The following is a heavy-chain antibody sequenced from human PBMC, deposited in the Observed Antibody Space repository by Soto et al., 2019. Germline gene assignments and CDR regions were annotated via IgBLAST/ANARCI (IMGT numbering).Heavy chain of an antibody. D-gene: IGHD5-12*01. J-gene: IGHJ6*02. Sequence: GASVKVSCKASGGTFSSYAISWVRQAPGQGLEWMGGIIPIFGTANYAQKFQGRVTITADESTSTAYMELSSLRSEDTAVYYCARDPFVEMATIDYYYSGMEVWGQGTTVTVS. CDR2: IIPIFGTA. CDR1: GGTFSSYA. CDR3: ARDPFVEMATIDYYYSGMEV. V-gene: IGHV1-69*13.